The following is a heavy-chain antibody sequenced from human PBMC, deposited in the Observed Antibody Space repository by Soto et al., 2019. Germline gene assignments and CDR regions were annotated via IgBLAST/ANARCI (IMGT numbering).Heavy chain of an antibody. D-gene: IGHD6-19*01. CDR1: GDTFSIYA. J-gene: IGHJ5*02. CDR3: AGGIAVRYNWFDP. V-gene: IGHV1-69*13. CDR2: IIPIFGTA. Sequence: LVKLSRKASGDTFSIYAISWVRQAPGQGLEWMGGIIPIFGTANYAQKFQGRVTITADESTSTAYMELSSLRSEDTAVYYCAGGIAVRYNWFDPWGKGTLVTVSS.